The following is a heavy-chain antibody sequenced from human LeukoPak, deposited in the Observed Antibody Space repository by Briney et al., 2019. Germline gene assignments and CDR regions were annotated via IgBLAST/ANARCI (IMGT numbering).Heavy chain of an antibody. Sequence: SETLSLTCTVSGGSISSSSYYWSWIRQPPGKGLEWIGEINHSGSTNYNPSLKSRVTISVDTSKNQFSLKLSSVTAADTAVYYCAREGYYDSSGYYPEYFQHWGQGTLVTVSS. J-gene: IGHJ1*01. V-gene: IGHV4-39*07. CDR3: AREGYYDSSGYYPEYFQH. D-gene: IGHD3-22*01. CDR1: GGSISSSSYY. CDR2: INHSGST.